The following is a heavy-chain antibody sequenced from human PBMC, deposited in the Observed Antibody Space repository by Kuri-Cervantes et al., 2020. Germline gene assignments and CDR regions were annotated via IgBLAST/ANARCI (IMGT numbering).Heavy chain of an antibody. Sequence: ASVKVSCKASGYTFTGYYMHWVRQAPGQGLEWMGWINPNSGGTNYAQKFQGRVTMTRDKSISTAYMELSRLRSDDTAVYYCARKVGKPYYYYGMDVWGQGTTVTVSS. CDR1: GYTFTGYY. J-gene: IGHJ6*02. CDR3: ARKVGKPYYYYGMDV. V-gene: IGHV1-2*02. CDR2: INPNSGGT. D-gene: IGHD1-26*01.